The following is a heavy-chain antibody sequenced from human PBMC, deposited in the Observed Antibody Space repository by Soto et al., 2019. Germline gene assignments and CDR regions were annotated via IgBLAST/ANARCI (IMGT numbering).Heavy chain of an antibody. J-gene: IGHJ6*02. Sequence: GGSLRLSCAASGFTFSNAWMSWVRQAPGKGLEWVGRIKSKTDGGTTDYAAPVKGRFTISRDDSKNTLYLQMNSLKTEDTAVYYCTTDSIYGDYPNTGDYYYGMDVWGQGTTVTVSS. D-gene: IGHD4-17*01. V-gene: IGHV3-15*01. CDR1: GFTFSNAW. CDR2: IKSKTDGGTT. CDR3: TTDSIYGDYPNTGDYYYGMDV.